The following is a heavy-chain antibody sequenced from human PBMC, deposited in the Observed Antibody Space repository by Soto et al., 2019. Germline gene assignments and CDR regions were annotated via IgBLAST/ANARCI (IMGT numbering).Heavy chain of an antibody. D-gene: IGHD2-2*01. J-gene: IGHJ5*02. Sequence: GASVKVSCKASGYTFTSYAMHWVRQAPGQRLEWMGWINAGNGNTKYSQKFQGRVTITRDTSASTAYMELSSLRSEDTAVYYCARPSTGLPAAPDGWFDPWGQGTLVTVSS. CDR1: GYTFTSYA. CDR3: ARPSTGLPAAPDGWFDP. CDR2: INAGNGNT. V-gene: IGHV1-3*01.